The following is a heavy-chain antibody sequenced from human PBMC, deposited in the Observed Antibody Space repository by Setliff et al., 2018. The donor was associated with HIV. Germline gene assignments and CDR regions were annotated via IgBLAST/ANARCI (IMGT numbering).Heavy chain of an antibody. CDR1: GGSFSDSY. CDR2: INHSGST. D-gene: IGHD6-19*01. Sequence: ASETLSLTCAVYGGSFSDSYWSWSWIRQPPGKGLEWIGEINHSGSTNYNPSLKSRVTISVDTSKSQFSLKLSSLTAADTAVYYCARGRTQWPNYNYFDPWGLGTLVTVSS. CDR3: ARGRTQWPNYNYFDP. V-gene: IGHV4-34*01. J-gene: IGHJ5*02.